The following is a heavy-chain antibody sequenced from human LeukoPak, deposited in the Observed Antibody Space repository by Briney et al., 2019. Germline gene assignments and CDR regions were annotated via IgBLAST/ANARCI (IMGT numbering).Heavy chain of an antibody. CDR3: AKDRLTCSSTSCYMYNWFDP. J-gene: IGHJ5*02. Sequence: GGSLRLSCAASGFTFSNYNMNWVRQAPGKGLEWVSAISGSGGSTYYADSVKGRFTISRDNSKNTLYLQMNSLRAEDTAVYYCAKDRLTCSSTSCYMYNWFDPWGQGTLVTVSS. CDR1: GFTFSNYN. CDR2: ISGSGGST. D-gene: IGHD2-2*02. V-gene: IGHV3-23*01.